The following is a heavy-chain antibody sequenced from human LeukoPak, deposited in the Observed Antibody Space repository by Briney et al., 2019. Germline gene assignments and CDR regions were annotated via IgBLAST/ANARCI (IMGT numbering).Heavy chain of an antibody. J-gene: IGHJ5*02. V-gene: IGHV4-31*03. D-gene: IGHD2-2*01. CDR2: IYYSGST. Sequence: SETLSLTCTVSGGSISSAGYYWSWIRQHPGKGLEWIGYIYYSGSTYYNPSLKSRVTISVDTSKNQFSLKLSSVTAADTAVYYCARGYCSSTSCYRGLLRFDPWGQGTLVTVSS. CDR3: ARGYCSSTSCYRGLLRFDP. CDR1: GGSISSAGYY.